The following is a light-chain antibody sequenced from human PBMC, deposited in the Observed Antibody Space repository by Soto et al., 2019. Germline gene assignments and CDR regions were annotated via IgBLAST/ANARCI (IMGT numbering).Light chain of an antibody. CDR1: SSDVGGYNY. CDR2: DVS. Sequence: QSALTQPASVSGSPGQSITISCTGTSSDVGGYNYVSWYQQHPGKAPKLMIYDVSNRPSGVSNRFSGSKSGNTASLTISGLQAEDEADYYCSSYTSSSTPWVFGGGTQVTVL. CDR3: SSYTSSSTPWV. V-gene: IGLV2-14*01. J-gene: IGLJ3*02.